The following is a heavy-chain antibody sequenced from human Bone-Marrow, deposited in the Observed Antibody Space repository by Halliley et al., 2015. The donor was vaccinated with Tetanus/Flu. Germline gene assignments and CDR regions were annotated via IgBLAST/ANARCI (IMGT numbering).Heavy chain of an antibody. D-gene: IGHD3-3*01. Sequence: MGRISAYNGNRNYAQKFQVRLTMTTDTSPSTAYMDLTGLRSDDTAVYYCAREGYDFWSGYFNYWGQGTLVTVSS. CDR2: ISAYNGNR. J-gene: IGHJ4*02. V-gene: IGHV1-18*01. CDR3: AREGYDFWSGYFNY.